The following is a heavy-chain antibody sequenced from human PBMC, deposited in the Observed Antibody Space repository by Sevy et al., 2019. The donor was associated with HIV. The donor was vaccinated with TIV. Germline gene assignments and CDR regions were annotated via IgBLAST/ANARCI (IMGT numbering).Heavy chain of an antibody. J-gene: IGHJ4*02. CDR2: LSFGCGEI. Sequence: GGSLRLSCAASGFTFNKYSMSWVRQPPGKGLEWVATLSFGCGEINYADSVKGPFTISRDNSKNSFYLQMNNLRAEDTALYYCAREGCTKPHDYWGQGTLVTASS. V-gene: IGHV3-23*01. CDR1: GFTFNKYS. D-gene: IGHD2-8*01. CDR3: AREGCTKPHDY.